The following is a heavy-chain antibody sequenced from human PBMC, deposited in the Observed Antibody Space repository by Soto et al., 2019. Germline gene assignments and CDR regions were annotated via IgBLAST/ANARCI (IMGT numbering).Heavy chain of an antibody. CDR3: ARGGIAAAGQGPYYYYYYMDV. Sequence: ASMKVSCKASGYTFTSYYMHWVRQAPGQGLEWMGIINPSGGSTSYAQKFQGRVTMTRDTSTSTVYMELSSLRSEDTAVYYCARGGIAAAGQGPYYYYYYMDVWGKGTTVTVSS. CDR2: INPSGGST. D-gene: IGHD6-13*01. CDR1: GYTFTSYY. V-gene: IGHV1-46*03. J-gene: IGHJ6*03.